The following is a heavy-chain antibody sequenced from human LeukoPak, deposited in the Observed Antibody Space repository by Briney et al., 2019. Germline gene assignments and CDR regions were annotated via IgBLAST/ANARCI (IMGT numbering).Heavy chain of an antibody. CDR2: IWYDGSNK. CDR1: GFTFSSYG. D-gene: IGHD6-13*01. J-gene: IGHJ4*02. Sequence: GGSLRLSCAASGFTFSSYGMHWVRQAPGKGLEWVAVIWYDGSNKYYADSVKGRFTISRDNSKNTLSLQVNSLRVDDTAIYYCAIYQQQPRLGSDYWGQGTLVTVSS. V-gene: IGHV3-33*01. CDR3: AIYQQQPRLGSDY.